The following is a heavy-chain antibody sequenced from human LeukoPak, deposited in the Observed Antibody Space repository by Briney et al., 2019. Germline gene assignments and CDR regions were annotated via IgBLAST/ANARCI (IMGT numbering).Heavy chain of an antibody. CDR3: AKESSASYYFDY. CDR1: GSTFSRNG. Sequence: GGSLRLSCAASGSTFSRNGMYWVRRAPGKGLEWVAFIPYDGRNKYYVDSVKGRFTISRDTSKNTLYLQMISLRAEDTAVYYCAKESSASYYFDYWGQETLVTVSS. J-gene: IGHJ4*02. CDR2: IPYDGRNK. V-gene: IGHV3-30*02. D-gene: IGHD3-10*01.